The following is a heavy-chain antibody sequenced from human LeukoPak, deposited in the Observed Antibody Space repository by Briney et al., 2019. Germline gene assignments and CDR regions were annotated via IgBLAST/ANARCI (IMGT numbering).Heavy chain of an antibody. Sequence: GGSLRLSCAASGFTFSSYSMKWVRQAPGKGREWVSSISSSRSYIYYADSVKGRFPISRDNAKNSLYLQMNSLRAEDTAVYYCARDSYLRRMDYDILTGYYPLDYWGQGTLVTVSS. CDR3: ARDSYLRRMDYDILTGYYPLDY. J-gene: IGHJ4*02. CDR2: ISSSRSYI. V-gene: IGHV3-21*01. D-gene: IGHD3-9*01. CDR1: GFTFSSYS.